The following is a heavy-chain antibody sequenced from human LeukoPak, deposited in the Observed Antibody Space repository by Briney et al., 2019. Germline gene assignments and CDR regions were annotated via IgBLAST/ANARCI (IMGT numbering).Heavy chain of an antibody. D-gene: IGHD6-6*01. V-gene: IGHV4-30-2*01. Sequence: KSSQTLSLTCTVSGGSISSGGYYWSWIRQPPGKGLEWIVYIYHSGSTYYNPPLKSRVTISVDRSKNQFSLKLSSVTAADTAVYYCARGGMAARPPTFDIWGQGTMVTVSS. CDR1: GGSISSGGYY. J-gene: IGHJ3*02. CDR2: IYHSGST. CDR3: ARGGMAARPPTFDI.